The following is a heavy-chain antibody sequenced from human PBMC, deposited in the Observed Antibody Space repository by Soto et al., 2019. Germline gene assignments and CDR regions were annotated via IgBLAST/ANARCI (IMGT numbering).Heavy chain of an antibody. J-gene: IGHJ5*02. CDR1: GAPITSNNW. D-gene: IGHD3-3*02. CDR3: ASPKIAFYNWFDP. V-gene: IGHV4-4*02. Sequence: PSETLSLTCAVSGAPITSNNWWAWLRRSPGKGVEWIGEIHHSESTNYNPSLNSRVPISVDKSKNQFSLKLTSVTAADTAVYYCASPKIAFYNWFDPWGQGTLVTVSS. CDR2: IHHSEST.